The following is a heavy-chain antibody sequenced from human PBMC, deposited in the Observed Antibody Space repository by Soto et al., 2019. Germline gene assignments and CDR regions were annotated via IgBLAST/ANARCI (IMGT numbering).Heavy chain of an antibody. V-gene: IGHV1-24*01. D-gene: IGHD3-10*01. CDR1: GYTLTELT. J-gene: IGHJ6*02. CDR2: FDPENGET. CDR3: ATESGYYCSGIYGMDV. Sequence: VSGYTLTELTMHWVRQALGKRPEWLGGFDPENGETIYAQKFQGRVTMTEDTSTDTAYMELSSLRSEDTAVYYCATESGYYCSGIYGMDVWGQGTTVTVS.